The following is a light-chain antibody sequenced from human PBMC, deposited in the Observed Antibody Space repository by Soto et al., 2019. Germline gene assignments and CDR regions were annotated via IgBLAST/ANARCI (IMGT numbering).Light chain of an antibody. Sequence: DIQMTQSPSSLSASVGDRVTITCRASQGISNYLAWYQQKPGKVPKLLIYAASTLQSLVPSRFSGSGSGTDFTLSSSSLQQEDVATYYCQKYNSAHPLLTFGGGTKVEIK. J-gene: IGKJ4*01. CDR2: AAS. CDR3: QKYNSAHPLLT. V-gene: IGKV1-27*01. CDR1: QGISNY.